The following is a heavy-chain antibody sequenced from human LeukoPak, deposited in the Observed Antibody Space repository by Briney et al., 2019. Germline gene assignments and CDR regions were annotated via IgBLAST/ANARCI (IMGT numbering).Heavy chain of an antibody. CDR2: IKQDGSEK. Sequence: PGGSLRLSCAASRFTLNSYWMSWVRQAPGKGLECLANIKQDGSEKYYVDSVKCRFNISRDNAKNSLYLQMNSLRAEDTAVYYCARTQWLELLTPYFDYWGQGTLVTVSS. D-gene: IGHD6-19*01. CDR3: ARTQWLELLTPYFDY. V-gene: IGHV3-7*01. CDR1: RFTLNSYW. J-gene: IGHJ4*02.